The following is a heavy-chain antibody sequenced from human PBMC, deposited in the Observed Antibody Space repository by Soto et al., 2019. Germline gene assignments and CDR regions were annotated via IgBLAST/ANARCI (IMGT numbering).Heavy chain of an antibody. V-gene: IGHV6-1*01. CDR1: GDNISSNRAA. D-gene: IGHD7-27*01. CDR3: ASRRKMNWGFNDYSYSGMYV. CDR2: TYYRSKWYD. J-gene: IGHJ6*02. Sequence: QTLSLTCAISGDNISSNRAAWNWIRQSPSRGLEWLGRTYYRSKWYDDYAVSVKGRITINPDTSKNQFSLKLSSVTAADTAVYYCASRRKMNWGFNDYSYSGMYVCAQGTAVTVS.